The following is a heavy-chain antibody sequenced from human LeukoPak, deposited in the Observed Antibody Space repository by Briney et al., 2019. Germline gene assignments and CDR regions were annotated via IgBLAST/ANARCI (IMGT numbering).Heavy chain of an antibody. CDR2: ISGSGGSI. D-gene: IGHD2-8*02. CDR3: ATYRQVLLPFES. J-gene: IGHJ4*02. CDR1: GFTFSSYG. Sequence: GGSLRLSCAASGFTFSSYGMSWVRQAPGKGLEWVSAISGSGGSIYYADSVRGRFTISRDNSKSTLSLQMNSLRAEDTAIYYCATYRQVLLPFESWGQGTLVTVSS. V-gene: IGHV3-23*01.